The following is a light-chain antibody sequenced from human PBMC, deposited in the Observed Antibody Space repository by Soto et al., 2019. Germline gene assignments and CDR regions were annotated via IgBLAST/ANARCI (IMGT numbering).Light chain of an antibody. V-gene: IGKV1-5*01. CDR3: QHYGGMWT. CDR2: DAS. J-gene: IGKJ1*01. Sequence: IQMTPSPSTLSASVGATFTISCRASQAISVSLAWYRQKPGKAPNLLIYDASTLQEGVPSRFSGSGSGTEFILTISSLQPDDFASYCCQHYGGMWTFGQGTKVDI. CDR1: QAISVS.